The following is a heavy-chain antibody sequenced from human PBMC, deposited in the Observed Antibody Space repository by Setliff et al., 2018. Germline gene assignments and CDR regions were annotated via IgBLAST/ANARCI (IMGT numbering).Heavy chain of an antibody. CDR1: GFALSSSW. D-gene: IGHD3-3*01. V-gene: IGHV3-7*01. CDR2: IKEDGTER. Sequence: GGSLRLSCGVTGFALSSSWMSWVRQAPGKGLEWVANIKEDGTERNYVDSVKGRFIISRDNARNSLFLQLTSLRAEDTAVYYCAKSPHDFWSGRVFFDYWGQGMLVTVS. J-gene: IGHJ4*01. CDR3: AKSPHDFWSGRVFFDY.